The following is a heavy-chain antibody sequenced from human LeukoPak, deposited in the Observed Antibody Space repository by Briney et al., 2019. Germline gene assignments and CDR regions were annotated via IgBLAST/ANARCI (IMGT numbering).Heavy chain of an antibody. D-gene: IGHD3-10*01. CDR3: ARNRGAMVRGVIFGWFDP. CDR2: INHSGST. CDR1: GGSFSGYY. Sequence: SETLSLTCAVYGGSFSGYYWSWIRQPPGKGLEWIGEINHSGSTNYNPSLKSRVTMSVDTSKNQFSLKLNSVTAADTAVCYCARNRGAMVRGVIFGWFDPWGQGTLVTVSS. J-gene: IGHJ5*02. V-gene: IGHV4-34*01.